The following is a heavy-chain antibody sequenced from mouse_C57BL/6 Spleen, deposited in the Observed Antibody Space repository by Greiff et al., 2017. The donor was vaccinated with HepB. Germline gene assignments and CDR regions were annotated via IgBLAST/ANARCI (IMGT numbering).Heavy chain of an antibody. CDR3: ARDGYYVGFAY. CDR2: IRNKANGYTT. V-gene: IGHV7-3*01. Sequence: EVHLVESGGGLVQPGGSLSLSCAASGFTFTDYYMSWVRQPPGKALEWLGFIRNKANGYTTEYSASVKGRFTISRDNSQSILYLQMNALRAEDSATYYCARDGYYVGFAYWGQGTLVTVSA. CDR1: GFTFTDYY. D-gene: IGHD2-3*01. J-gene: IGHJ3*01.